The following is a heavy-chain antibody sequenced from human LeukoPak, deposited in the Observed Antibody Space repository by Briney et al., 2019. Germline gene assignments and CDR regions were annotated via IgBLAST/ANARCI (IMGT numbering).Heavy chain of an antibody. D-gene: IGHD4-23*01. CDR2: IISISTYI. CDR3: ARFETTVVAPIDY. CDR1: GFTFSSYS. J-gene: IGHJ4*02. V-gene: IGHV3-21*01. Sequence: PGGSLRLSCAASGFTFSSYSMNWVRQAPGKGLEWVSSIISISTYILYADSVKGRFTISRDNAKNSLYLQMNSLSAEDTAVYYCARFETTVVAPIDYWGQGTLVTVSS.